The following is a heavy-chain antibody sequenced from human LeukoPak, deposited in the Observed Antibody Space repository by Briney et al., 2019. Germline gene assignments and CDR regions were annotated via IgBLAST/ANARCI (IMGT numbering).Heavy chain of an antibody. CDR1: GFTFSSYS. J-gene: IGHJ4*02. CDR2: ISSSSSYI. V-gene: IGHV3-21*04. Sequence: GGSLRLSCAASGFTFSSYSMNWVRQAPGKGLEWVSSISSSSSYIYYADSVKGRFTISRDNSKNTLYLQMNSLRAEDTALYYCAKSDWNYVHEALFDYWGQGTLVTVSS. D-gene: IGHD1-7*01. CDR3: AKSDWNYVHEALFDY.